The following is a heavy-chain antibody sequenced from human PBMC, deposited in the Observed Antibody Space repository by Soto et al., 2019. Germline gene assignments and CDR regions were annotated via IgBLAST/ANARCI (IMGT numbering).Heavy chain of an antibody. J-gene: IGHJ6*02. V-gene: IGHV1-69*13. D-gene: IGHD2-2*01. CDR3: ARDLGCSSTSCSYYYYYGMDV. Sequence: SVKVSCKASGGTFSSYAISWVRQAPGQGLEWMGGIIPIFGTANYAQKFQGRVTITADESTSTAYMELSSLRSEDTAVYYCARDLGCSSTSCSYYYYYGMDVWGQGTTVTVS. CDR1: GGTFSSYA. CDR2: IIPIFGTA.